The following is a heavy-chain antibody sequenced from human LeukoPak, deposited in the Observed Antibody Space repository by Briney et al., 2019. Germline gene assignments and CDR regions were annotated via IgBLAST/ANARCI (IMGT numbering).Heavy chain of an antibody. D-gene: IGHD1-20*01. J-gene: IGHJ4*02. CDR1: GFTFSSYA. V-gene: IGHV3-23*01. CDR3: AEDRITVTPYCFDS. CDR2: VSGSGDRT. Sequence: GGSLRLSCAASGFTFSSYAMSWVRQAPGKGLEWVSGVSGSGDRTYYADSVKGRFTISRDNSKNTLYLQMNSLRAEDTALYYCAEDRITVTPYCFDSWGQGTLVTVSS.